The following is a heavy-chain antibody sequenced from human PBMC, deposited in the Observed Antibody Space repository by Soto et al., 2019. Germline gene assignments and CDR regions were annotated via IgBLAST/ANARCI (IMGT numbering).Heavy chain of an antibody. V-gene: IGHV6-1*01. Sequence: SQTLSLTCAISGDSVSNNSNVWNWIRQSPSRGLEWLGRTYYRSKWYNDYALSVESRITVNPDTSKNQYSLHLNSVTPDDTAVYYCADWYYSNRGQGTLVTVSS. CDR3: ADWYYSN. CDR2: TYYRSKWYN. J-gene: IGHJ4*02. CDR1: GDSVSNNSNV. D-gene: IGHD1-7*01.